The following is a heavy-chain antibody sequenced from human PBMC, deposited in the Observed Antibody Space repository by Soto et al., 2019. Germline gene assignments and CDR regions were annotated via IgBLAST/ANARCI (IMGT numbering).Heavy chain of an antibody. Sequence: ASVKVSCKASGGTFSSYAISWVRQAPGQGLEWMGGIIPIFGTANYAQKFQGRVTITADESTSTAYMELSSLRSEDTAVYYCASDRIPGYSSRLAYYWGQGTLVTVSS. CDR2: IIPIFGTA. V-gene: IGHV1-69*13. J-gene: IGHJ4*02. CDR1: GGTFSSYA. D-gene: IGHD6-13*01. CDR3: ASDRIPGYSSRLAYY.